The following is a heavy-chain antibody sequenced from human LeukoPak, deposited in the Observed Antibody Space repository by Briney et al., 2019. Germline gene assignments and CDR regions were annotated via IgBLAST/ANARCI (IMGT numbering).Heavy chain of an antibody. CDR2: IKQDGSEK. V-gene: IGHV3-7*01. D-gene: IGHD6-19*01. CDR3: ARGYSSGWYPTYYFDY. J-gene: IGHJ4*02. Sequence: GGSLRLSCAASGFTFSSYWMNWVRQAPGKGLEWVANIKQDGSEKYYVDSVKGRFTISRDNAKNSLYLQMNSLRAEDTAVYYCARGYSSGWYPTYYFDYWGQGTLVTVSS. CDR1: GFTFSSYW.